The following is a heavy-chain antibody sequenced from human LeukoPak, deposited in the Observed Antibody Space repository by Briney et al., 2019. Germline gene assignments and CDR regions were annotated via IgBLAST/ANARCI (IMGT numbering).Heavy chain of an antibody. CDR1: GGSFSGYY. V-gene: IGHV4-34*01. Sequence: NPSQTLSLTCAVYGGSFSGYYWSWIRQPPGKGLEWIGEINHSRSTNYNPSLKSRVTISVDTSKNQFSLKLSSVTAADTAVYYCAREVYSSGWYGTSDYWGQGTLVTVSS. CDR3: AREVYSSGWYGTSDY. CDR2: INHSRST. D-gene: IGHD6-19*01. J-gene: IGHJ4*02.